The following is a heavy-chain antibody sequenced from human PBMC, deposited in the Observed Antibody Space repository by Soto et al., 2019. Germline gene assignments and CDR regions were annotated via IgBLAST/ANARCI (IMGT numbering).Heavy chain of an antibody. V-gene: IGHV3-74*01. CDR3: VRGDKGGFDL. CDR2: IHSDGSTT. J-gene: IGHJ3*01. Sequence: EVQLVESEGGLVQRGGHLRLSFAASGFTFNYYWMHWVRQAPGQGLVWVSHIHSDGSTTTYADSVKGRFTISKDNAKNTLYLQMNSLRAEDTAVYYCVRGDKGGFDLWGQGTTVTVSS. CDR1: GFTFNYYW. D-gene: IGHD2-21*02.